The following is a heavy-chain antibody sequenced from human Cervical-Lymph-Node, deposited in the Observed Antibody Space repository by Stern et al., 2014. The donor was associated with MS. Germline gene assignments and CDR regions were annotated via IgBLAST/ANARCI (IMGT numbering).Heavy chain of an antibody. CDR3: TRTKVTDPFDP. V-gene: IGHV3-49*03. D-gene: IGHD2-8*02. CDR1: GFTFGDYG. Sequence: EVQLVESGGGLVQPGRSLRLSCTASGFTFGDYGMSWFRQAPGKGLEWVGFIRSKPYGGTTEYAASVQGSFIISRDDSKSIAYLQMNSLRTEDTAVYYCTRTKVTDPFDPWGQGTLVTVSS. J-gene: IGHJ5*02. CDR2: IRSKPYGGTT.